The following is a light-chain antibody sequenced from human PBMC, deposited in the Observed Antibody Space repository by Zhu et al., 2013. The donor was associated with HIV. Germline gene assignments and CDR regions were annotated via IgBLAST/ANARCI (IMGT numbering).Light chain of an antibody. J-gene: IGLJ2*01. V-gene: IGLV2-14*03. Sequence: QSALTQPASVSGSPGQSITISCTGTDNDIGAYNYVSWYQQYPGKAPKLIIYEVTDRPSGISARFSGSKSGNTASLTISGLQAEDEADYYCSSYTSSSTLVFGGGTKLTVL. CDR3: SSYTSSSTLV. CDR1: DNDIGAYNY. CDR2: EVT.